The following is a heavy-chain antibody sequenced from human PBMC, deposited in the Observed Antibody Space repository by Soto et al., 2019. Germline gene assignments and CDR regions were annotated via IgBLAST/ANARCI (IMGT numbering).Heavy chain of an antibody. D-gene: IGHD3-10*01. Sequence: QVQLQESGPGLVKPSQTLSLTCTVSGGSISSGGYYWSWIRQHPGKGLEWIGYIYYIGSTYYNPSLKGRVSISVDTSKNQFSLKLSSVTAADTAVYYCARFYMVRGVMGAFDIWGQGTMVTVSS. V-gene: IGHV4-31*03. J-gene: IGHJ3*02. CDR3: ARFYMVRGVMGAFDI. CDR2: IYYIGST. CDR1: GGSISSGGYY.